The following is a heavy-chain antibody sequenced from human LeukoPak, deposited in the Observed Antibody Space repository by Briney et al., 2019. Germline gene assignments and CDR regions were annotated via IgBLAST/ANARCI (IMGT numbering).Heavy chain of an antibody. V-gene: IGHV3-30-3*01. D-gene: IGHD3-3*02. CDR3: ARNSKVFATTGYFDL. J-gene: IGHJ2*01. CDR1: GFTFSSYA. CDR2: ISYDGSNK. Sequence: PGGSLRLSCAASGFTFSSYAMHWVRQAPGKGLEWVAVISYDGSNKYYADSVKGRFTISRDNSKNTLYLQMNSLRAEDTAVYYCARNSKVFATTGYFDLWGRGTLVTVSS.